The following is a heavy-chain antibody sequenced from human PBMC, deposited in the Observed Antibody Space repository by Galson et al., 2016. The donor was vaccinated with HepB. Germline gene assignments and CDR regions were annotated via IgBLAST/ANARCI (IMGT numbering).Heavy chain of an antibody. Sequence: SLRLSCAASGFTFSNYAMTWVRQTPGKGLEWVAVITDSGDDTHHADSVKGRFTMSRDKFINTLYLQMNNLRAEDTATYFCAKATKKFCSGSRCYPLDHWGQGTLVTGSS. J-gene: IGHJ4*02. CDR2: ITDSGDDT. D-gene: IGHD2-15*01. CDR1: GFTFSNYA. CDR3: AKATKKFCSGSRCYPLDH. V-gene: IGHV3-23*01.